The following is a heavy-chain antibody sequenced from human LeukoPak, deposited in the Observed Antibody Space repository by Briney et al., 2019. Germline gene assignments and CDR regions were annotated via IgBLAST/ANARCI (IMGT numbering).Heavy chain of an antibody. CDR2: ISSNGGST. V-gene: IGHV3-64*01. CDR3: ARDAEYCSSTSCYKDYYYYMDV. CDR1: GFTFSSYA. Sequence: GGSLRLSCAASGFTFSSYAMHWVRQAPGKGLEYVSAISSNGGSTYYANSVKSRFTISRDNSKNTLYLQMGSLRAEDMAVYYCARDAEYCSSTSCYKDYYYYMDVWGKGTTVTVSS. J-gene: IGHJ6*03. D-gene: IGHD2-2*02.